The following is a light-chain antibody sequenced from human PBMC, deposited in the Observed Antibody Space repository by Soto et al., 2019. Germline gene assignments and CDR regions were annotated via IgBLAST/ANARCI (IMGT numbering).Light chain of an antibody. CDR2: KAS. CDR3: QQYKSYWT. Sequence: DVQMTQSPSALSASVVDRFTSTCRASQSISSWLAWYQQKPGKAPKLLIYKASSLESGVPSRFSGSGSGTEFTLTISSLQPDDFATYYCQQYKSYWTFGQGTKVDIK. J-gene: IGKJ1*01. V-gene: IGKV1-5*03. CDR1: QSISSW.